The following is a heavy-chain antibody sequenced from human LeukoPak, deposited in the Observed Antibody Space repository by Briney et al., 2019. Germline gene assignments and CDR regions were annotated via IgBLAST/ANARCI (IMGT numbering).Heavy chain of an antibody. Sequence: GGSLRLSXAASGFTFSSYWMSWVRQAPGKGLEWVANIKQDGSEKYYVDSVKGRFTISRDNAKNSLYLQMNSLRAEDTAVYYCARTRHPYGDQYYFDYWGQGTLVTVSS. D-gene: IGHD4-17*01. V-gene: IGHV3-7*01. CDR1: GFTFSSYW. J-gene: IGHJ4*02. CDR2: IKQDGSEK. CDR3: ARTRHPYGDQYYFDY.